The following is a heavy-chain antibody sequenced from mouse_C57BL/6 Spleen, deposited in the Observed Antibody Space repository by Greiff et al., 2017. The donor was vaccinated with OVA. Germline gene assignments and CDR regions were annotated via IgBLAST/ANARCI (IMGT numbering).Heavy chain of an antibody. V-gene: IGHV1-81*01. CDR2: IYPRSGNT. D-gene: IGHD2-3*01. CDR3: ARFPLIYDGYSFDY. Sequence: VKLVESGAELARPGASVKLSCKASGYTFTSYGISWVKQRTGQGLEWIGEIYPRSGNTYYNEKFKGKATLTADKSSSTAYMELRSLTSEDSAVYFCARFPLIYDGYSFDYWGQGTTLTVSS. CDR1: GYTFTSYG. J-gene: IGHJ2*01.